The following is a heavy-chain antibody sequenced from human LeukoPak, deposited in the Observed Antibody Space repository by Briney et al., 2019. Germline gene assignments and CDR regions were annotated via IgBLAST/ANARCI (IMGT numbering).Heavy chain of an antibody. CDR3: ATMALSMVRGVIIYPNYYYYGMDV. Sequence: ASVKVSCKASGYTFTSYAIHWVRQAPGQRLEWMGWINAGNGNTKYSQKFQGRVTITRDTSASTAYMELSSLRSEDTAVYYCATMALSMVRGVIIYPNYYYYGMDVWGQGTTVTVSS. D-gene: IGHD3-10*01. J-gene: IGHJ6*02. CDR2: INAGNGNT. V-gene: IGHV1-3*01. CDR1: GYTFTSYA.